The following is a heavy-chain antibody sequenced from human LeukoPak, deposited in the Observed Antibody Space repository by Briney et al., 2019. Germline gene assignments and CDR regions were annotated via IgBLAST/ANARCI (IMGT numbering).Heavy chain of an antibody. J-gene: IGHJ4*02. CDR3: ARGYDFWSGYTFDY. Sequence: SETLSLTCTVSGGSITNCYWAWIRQPPGKGLEWIGNIYYTGGTKYNPSLRSRVTITVDPSKNQFSLKLSSVTAADTAVYYRARGYDFWSGYTFDYWGQGTLVTVSS. D-gene: IGHD3-3*01. CDR2: IYYTGGT. CDR1: GGSITNCY. V-gene: IGHV4-59*12.